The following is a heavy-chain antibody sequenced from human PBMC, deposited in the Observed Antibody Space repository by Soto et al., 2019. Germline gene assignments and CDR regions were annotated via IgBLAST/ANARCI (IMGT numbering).Heavy chain of an antibody. CDR3: AKEGDTSMAYYFDY. CDR1: GFTCSSYG. D-gene: IGHD5-18*01. CDR2: ISYDGFNK. J-gene: IGHJ4*02. Sequence: GGSLRVSCVVSGFTCSSYGMHWVRQSPGKGLEWMAVISYDGFNKNYADSVKGRFTISRDNSRNTLYLQMDSLRPEDTAVYHCAKEGDTSMAYYFDYWGQGTPVTVSS. V-gene: IGHV3-30*18.